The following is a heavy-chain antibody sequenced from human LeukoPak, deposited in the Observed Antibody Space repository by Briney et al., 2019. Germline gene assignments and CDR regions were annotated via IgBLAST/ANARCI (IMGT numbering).Heavy chain of an antibody. Sequence: PGGSLRLSCAASGFTFSSYAMSWVRQAPGKGLEWVSAISGSGGSTYYAASVKGRFTISRDNSKDTLYLQMNSLRAEDTAVYYCAKRPSDYGDYVSYFDYWGQGTLVTVSS. CDR3: AKRPSDYGDYVSYFDY. CDR1: GFTFSSYA. D-gene: IGHD4-17*01. V-gene: IGHV3-23*01. CDR2: ISGSGGST. J-gene: IGHJ4*02.